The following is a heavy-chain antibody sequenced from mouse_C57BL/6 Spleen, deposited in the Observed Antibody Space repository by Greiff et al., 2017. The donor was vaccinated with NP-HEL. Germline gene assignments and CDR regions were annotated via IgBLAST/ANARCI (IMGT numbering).Heavy chain of an antibody. V-gene: IGHV3-3*01. CDR2: TFYSGIT. J-gene: IGHJ1*03. Sequence: FPGNKLEYIGYTFYSGITYYNPSLESRTYITRDTSKNQFSLTLSSVTTEDTATYYCARGSSYDWYFDVWGTGTTVTVSS. D-gene: IGHD1-1*01. CDR3: ARGSSYDWYFDV.